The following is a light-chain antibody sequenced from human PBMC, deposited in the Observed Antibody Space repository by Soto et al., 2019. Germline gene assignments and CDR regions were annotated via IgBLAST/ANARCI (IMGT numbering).Light chain of an antibody. CDR2: TAS. CDR1: QSVSSD. J-gene: IGKJ3*01. Sequence: EIVMTQSPATLSVSPGEWATLSCRASQSVSSDLAWYQQKPGQAPRLLIYTASTRATGIPARFSGSGSGTEFTLTISSLQSEDFAIYYCQQYDSWPFTFGPGSKVHFK. CDR3: QQYDSWPFT. V-gene: IGKV3-15*01.